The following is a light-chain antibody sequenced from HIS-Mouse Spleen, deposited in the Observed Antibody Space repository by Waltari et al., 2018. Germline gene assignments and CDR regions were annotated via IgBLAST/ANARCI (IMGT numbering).Light chain of an antibody. CDR2: KDS. CDR3: LSADSSGTYRV. V-gene: IGLV3-16*01. J-gene: IGLJ2*01. CDR1: ALPNKY. Sequence: SYELTQPPSVSVSLGQMARLTCSGAALPNKYAYWYQQKPGQFPVLVIYKDSERPSGIPERFSGSSSGTIVTLTISGVQAEDEADYYCLSADSSGTYRVFGGGTKLTVL.